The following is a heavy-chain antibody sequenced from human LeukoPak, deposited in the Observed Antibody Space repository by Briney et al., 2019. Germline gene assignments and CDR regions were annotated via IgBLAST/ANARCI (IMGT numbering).Heavy chain of an antibody. D-gene: IGHD2-2*01. CDR1: GGSIGTYY. CDR2: IYHSGGT. CDR3: ARDCSTSTCSDAFEI. J-gene: IGHJ3*02. V-gene: IGHV4-59*01. Sequence: SETLSLTCTVSGGSIGTYYWSWFRQPPGKGLEWIGYIYHSGGTNYNPSLTSRVTISVDTSKNQFSLKLTSVTAADTAVYYCARDCSTSTCSDAFEIWGQGTMVTVSS.